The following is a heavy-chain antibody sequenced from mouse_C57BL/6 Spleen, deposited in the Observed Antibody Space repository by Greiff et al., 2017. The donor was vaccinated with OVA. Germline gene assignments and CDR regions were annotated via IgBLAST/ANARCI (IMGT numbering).Heavy chain of an antibody. Sequence: QVQLQQPGAELVKPGASVKMSCKASGYTFTSYWITWVKQRPGQGLEWIGDIYPGSGSTNYNEKFKSKATLTVDTSSSTAYMQLSSLTSEDSAVYYCAREGSTMVTTRGYYFDYWGQGTTLTVSS. J-gene: IGHJ2*01. D-gene: IGHD2-2*01. V-gene: IGHV1-55*01. CDR1: GYTFTSYW. CDR2: IYPGSGST. CDR3: AREGSTMVTTRGYYFDY.